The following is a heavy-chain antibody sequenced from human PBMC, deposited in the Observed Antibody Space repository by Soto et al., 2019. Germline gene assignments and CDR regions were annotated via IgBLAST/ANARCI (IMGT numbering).Heavy chain of an antibody. CDR2: ISSSSSTI. CDR3: ARDRIEYCSGGSCYSFFDY. Sequence: GGSLRLSCAASGFTFSSYSMNWVRQAPGKGLEWVSYISSSSSTIYYADSVKGQFTISRDNAKNSLYLQMNSLRAEDTAVYYCARDRIEYCSGGSCYSFFDYWGQGTLVTVSS. D-gene: IGHD2-15*01. J-gene: IGHJ4*02. CDR1: GFTFSSYS. V-gene: IGHV3-48*01.